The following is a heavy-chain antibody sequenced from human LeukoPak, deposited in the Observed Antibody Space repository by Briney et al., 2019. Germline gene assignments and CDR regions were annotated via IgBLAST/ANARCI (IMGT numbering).Heavy chain of an antibody. Sequence: GGSLRLSCAASGFTFSSYAMSWVRQAPGKGLEWVSAISGSGGSTYYADSVKGRFTISRDNSKNTLYLQMNSLRAADTAVYYCANVGDKAVFGVVIMNWYFDLWGRGTLVTVSS. CDR2: ISGSGGST. D-gene: IGHD3-3*01. CDR1: GFTFSSYA. CDR3: ANVGDKAVFGVVIMNWYFDL. J-gene: IGHJ2*01. V-gene: IGHV3-23*01.